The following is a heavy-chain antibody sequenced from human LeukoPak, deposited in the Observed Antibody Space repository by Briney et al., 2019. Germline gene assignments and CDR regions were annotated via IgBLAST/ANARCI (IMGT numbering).Heavy chain of an antibody. CDR3: ARAGPDYYGSGRRGTGFDP. V-gene: IGHV1-2*02. CDR1: GYTFTGYY. Sequence: GASVKVSCKASGYTFTGYYMHWVRQAPGQGLEWMGWINPNSGGTNYAQKFQGRVTMTGDTSISTAYMELGRLRSDDTAVYYCARAGPDYYGSGRRGTGFDPWGQGTLVTVSS. CDR2: INPNSGGT. J-gene: IGHJ5*02. D-gene: IGHD3-10*01.